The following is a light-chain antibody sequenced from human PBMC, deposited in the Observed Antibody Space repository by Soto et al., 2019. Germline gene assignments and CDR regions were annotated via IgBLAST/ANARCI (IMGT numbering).Light chain of an antibody. CDR1: QSVSSSY. Sequence: EIVLTQSPGTLSLSPGERATLSCRASQSVSSSYLAWYPQKPGQAPRLLIYGASSRATGISARFSGSGSGTEITLTISNLQSEDFAVYDCQQYNNWPITVGQGTRLEIK. J-gene: IGKJ5*01. V-gene: IGKV3D-15*01. CDR3: QQYNNWPIT. CDR2: GAS.